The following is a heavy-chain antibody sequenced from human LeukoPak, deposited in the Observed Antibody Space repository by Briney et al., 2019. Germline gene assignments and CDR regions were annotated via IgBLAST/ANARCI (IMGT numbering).Heavy chain of an antibody. V-gene: IGHV4-61*02. J-gene: IGHJ4*02. CDR3: ARARWDGYNYDYFDY. CDR2: IYTSGST. D-gene: IGHD5-24*01. Sequence: PSETLSLTCTVSGGSISSGSYYWSWIRQPAGKGLEWIGRIYTSGSTNYNPSLKSRVTISVDTSKNQFSLKLSSVTAADTAVYYCARARWDGYNYDYFDYWGQGTLVTVSS. CDR1: GGSISSGSYY.